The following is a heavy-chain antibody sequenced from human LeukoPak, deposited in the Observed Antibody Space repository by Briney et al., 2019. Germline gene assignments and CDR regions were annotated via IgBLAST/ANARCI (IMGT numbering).Heavy chain of an antibody. D-gene: IGHD5-18*01. Sequence: PGGSLRLSCAASGFTFSSYTMHWVRQAPGKGLEWVAVISYDGSNEYYADTVKGRFTISRDNAKNSLYLQMNSLRAEDTAVYYCARDGHSYGYDLDYWGQGTLVTVSS. CDR2: ISYDGSNE. J-gene: IGHJ4*02. CDR3: ARDGHSYGYDLDY. CDR1: GFTFSSYT. V-gene: IGHV3-30-3*01.